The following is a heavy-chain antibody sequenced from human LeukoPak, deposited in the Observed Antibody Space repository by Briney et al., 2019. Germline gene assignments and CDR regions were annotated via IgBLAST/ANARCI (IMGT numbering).Heavy chain of an antibody. CDR2: INHSGGT. Sequence: PSETLSLTCAVYGGSFSGYYWSWIRQPPGKGLEWIGEINHSGGTNYNPSLKSRVTISVDTSKNQFSLKLSSVTAADTAVYYCARLSMDVWGKGTTVTVSS. CDR1: GGSFSGYY. J-gene: IGHJ6*03. CDR3: ARLSMDV. V-gene: IGHV4-34*01.